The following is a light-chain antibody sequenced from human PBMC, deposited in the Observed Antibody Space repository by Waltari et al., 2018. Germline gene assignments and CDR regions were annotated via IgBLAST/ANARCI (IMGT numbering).Light chain of an antibody. Sequence: TCRASQSTGRYLSWYQQKSGRAPKLLVSCASSLESGVPSRFSGTGSGTDFTLTINSLQPEDIGTYYCQQASRGPLTFGQGT. CDR3: QQASRGPLT. V-gene: IGKV1-39*01. CDR1: QSTGRY. CDR2: CAS. J-gene: IGKJ1*01.